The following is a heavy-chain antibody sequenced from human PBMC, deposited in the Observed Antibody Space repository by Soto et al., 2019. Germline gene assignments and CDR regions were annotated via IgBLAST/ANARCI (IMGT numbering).Heavy chain of an antibody. Sequence: QVQLQESGPGLVKPSQTLSLTCTVSGGSISSGGYYWSWIRQHPGKGLEWIGYIYYSGSTYYNPFPQSRVTISVDTSKNQFSLKLSFVTAADTAVYYCARDSVFGVQYYFDYWGQGTLVTVSS. CDR1: GGSISSGGYY. V-gene: IGHV4-31*03. CDR2: IYYSGST. D-gene: IGHD3-3*01. CDR3: ARDSVFGVQYYFDY. J-gene: IGHJ4*02.